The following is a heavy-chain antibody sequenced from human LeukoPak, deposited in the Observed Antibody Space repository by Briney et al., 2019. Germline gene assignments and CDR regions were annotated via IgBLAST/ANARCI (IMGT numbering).Heavy chain of an antibody. CDR2: VNPSGGST. CDR1: GYTFTSYY. D-gene: IGHD2-21*02. CDR3: ARVPYCGGDCPPYYYYYMDV. J-gene: IGHJ6*03. V-gene: IGHV1-46*01. Sequence: ASVKVSCKASGYTFTSYYMHWVRQAPGQGLEWMGIVNPSGGSTSYAQKFQGRVTMTRDMSTSTVYMELSSLRSEDTAVYYCARVPYCGGDCPPYYYYYMDVWGKGTTVTVSS.